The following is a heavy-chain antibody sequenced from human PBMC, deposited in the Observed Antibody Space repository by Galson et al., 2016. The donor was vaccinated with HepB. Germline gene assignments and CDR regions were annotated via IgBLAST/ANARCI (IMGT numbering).Heavy chain of an antibody. V-gene: IGHV3-30*03. CDR2: ISHDGTTT. CDR1: GFTFNNYG. J-gene: IGHJ4*02. Sequence: SLRLSCAASGFTFNNYGMHWVRQAPGKGLDWVAVISHDGTTTYSADSVKGRFTISRVNSKHTLYLQMTSLRPEDTAIYYCAGAFDYWGQGILVTVSS. CDR3: AGAFDY.